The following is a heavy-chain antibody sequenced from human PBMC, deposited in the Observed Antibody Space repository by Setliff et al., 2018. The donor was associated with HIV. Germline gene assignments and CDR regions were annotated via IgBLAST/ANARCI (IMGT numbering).Heavy chain of an antibody. D-gene: IGHD2-2*01. CDR3: AKAGYCRSTSCPDYYYMDV. CDR2: ISGGGGTT. CDR1: GFTFSNFA. Sequence: GGSLRLSCAASGFTFSNFAMSWVRQVPGKGLEWVSTISGGGGTTYDGDSVKGRFTSSRDNSKNTLYLQMNSLRADDTAVYYCAKAGYCRSTSCPDYYYMDVWGKGTTVTVSS. J-gene: IGHJ6*03. V-gene: IGHV3-23*02.